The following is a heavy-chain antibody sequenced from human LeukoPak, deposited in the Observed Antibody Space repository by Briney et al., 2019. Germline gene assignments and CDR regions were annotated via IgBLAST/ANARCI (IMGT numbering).Heavy chain of an antibody. V-gene: IGHV3-48*01. J-gene: IGHJ6*03. CDR3: ARGDYGDYYYYYYMDV. D-gene: IGHD3-16*01. Sequence: GGSLRLSCTASGFTFSTYAMNWVRQAPGKGLEWVSYISSSSTIYYADSVKGRFAISRDNAKNSLYLQMNSLRAEDTAVYYCARGDYGDYYYYYYMDVWGKGTTVTVSS. CDR1: GFTFSTYA. CDR2: ISSSSTI.